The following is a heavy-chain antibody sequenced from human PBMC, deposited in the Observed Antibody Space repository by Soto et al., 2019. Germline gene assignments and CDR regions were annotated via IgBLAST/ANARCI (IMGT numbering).Heavy chain of an antibody. D-gene: IGHD3-3*01. J-gene: IGHJ3*02. Sequence: SETLSLTCAVYGGSFSGYYWSWIRQPQGKGLEWIGEINHSGSTNYNPSLKSRVTISVDTSKNQFSLKLSSVTAADTAVYYCARVRDYDFWSGYDGAFDIWGQGTMVTVSS. CDR1: GGSFSGYY. CDR3: ARVRDYDFWSGYDGAFDI. V-gene: IGHV4-34*01. CDR2: INHSGST.